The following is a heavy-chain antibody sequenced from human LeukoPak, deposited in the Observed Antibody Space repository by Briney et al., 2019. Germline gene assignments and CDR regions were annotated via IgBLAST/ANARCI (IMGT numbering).Heavy chain of an antibody. CDR1: GGSFSGYY. V-gene: IGHV4-34*01. J-gene: IGHJ4*02. CDR3: ARAQNSGSYYNVRIQFDY. D-gene: IGHD3-10*01. Sequence: SETLSLTCAVYGGSFSGYYWSWIRQPPGKGLEWIGEINHSGSTNYNPSLRSRATISVDTSKNQFSLKLSSVTAADTAVYYCARAQNSGSYYNVRIQFDYWGQGTLVTVSS. CDR2: INHSGST.